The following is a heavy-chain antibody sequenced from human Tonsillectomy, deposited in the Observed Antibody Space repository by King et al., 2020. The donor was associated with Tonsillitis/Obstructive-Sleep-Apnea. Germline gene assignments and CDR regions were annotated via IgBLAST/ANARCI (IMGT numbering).Heavy chain of an antibody. J-gene: IGHJ3*02. D-gene: IGHD2-2*01. Sequence: VQLVESGGGLVQPGGSLRLSCSASGFTFSSYAMHWVRQAPGKGLEYVSAISSNGGSTYYADSVKGRFTIPRDKSKNTLYLQMSSLRAEDTAVYYCVKDGGHCSSTSCSLDAFDIWGQGTMVTVSS. V-gene: IGHV3-64D*06. CDR1: GFTFSSYA. CDR3: VKDGGHCSSTSCSLDAFDI. CDR2: ISSNGGST.